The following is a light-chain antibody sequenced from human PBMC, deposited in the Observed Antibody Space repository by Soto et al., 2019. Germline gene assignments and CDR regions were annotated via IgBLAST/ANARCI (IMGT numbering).Light chain of an antibody. CDR2: EAS. CDR1: QSVSSY. J-gene: IGKJ2*01. Sequence: EIVLTQSPGTLSLSPGERATLSCRASQSVSSYLAWYQQKPGQAPRLLIYEASNRATGIPARFSGSGSGTDFTLTISSLEPEDFAVYYCQQRSNGPSYTCGQGTKLEIK. V-gene: IGKV3-11*01. CDR3: QQRSNGPSYT.